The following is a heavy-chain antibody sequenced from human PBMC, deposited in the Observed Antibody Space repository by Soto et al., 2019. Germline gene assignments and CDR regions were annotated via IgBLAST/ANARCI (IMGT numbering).Heavy chain of an antibody. V-gene: IGHV4-39*01. J-gene: IGHJ4*02. Sequence: PSETLSLTCTVSGGSITSSSYYWGWIRQPPGKGLEWIGNIYYSGSTYYNPSLKSRVTISVDTSKNQFSLKLSSVTAADTAVYYCMLGSGWQDFDYWGQGTLVTVSS. CDR2: IYYSGST. CDR1: GGSITSSSYY. D-gene: IGHD3-22*01. CDR3: MLGSGWQDFDY.